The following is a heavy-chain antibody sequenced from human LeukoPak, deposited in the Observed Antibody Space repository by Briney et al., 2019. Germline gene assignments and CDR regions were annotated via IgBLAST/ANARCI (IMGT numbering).Heavy chain of an antibody. D-gene: IGHD3-10*01. Sequence: PSETLSLTCAVYGGSFSGYYWSWIRQPPGKGLEWIGEINHSGSTNYNPSLKSRVTISVDTSKNQFSLKLSSVTAADTAVYYCARGLEWEWFGESYARGLDYWGQGTLVTVSS. CDR2: INHSGST. V-gene: IGHV4-34*01. J-gene: IGHJ4*02. CDR3: ARGLEWEWFGESYARGLDY. CDR1: GGSFSGYY.